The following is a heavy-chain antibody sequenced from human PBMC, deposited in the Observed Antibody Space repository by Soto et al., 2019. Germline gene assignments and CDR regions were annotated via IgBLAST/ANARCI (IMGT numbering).Heavy chain of an antibody. V-gene: IGHV3-74*01. CDR1: GFTFSGNW. CDR2: INPDGSNT. Sequence: EVQEVESGGGLVQPGGSLRLSCAASGFTFSGNWMHWVRQAPGKGLLWVSRINPDGSNTDYADSVKGSFTISRDNAKNTLYLQMCSLRAGVTTVYYCAGGIWNDSAYWGQGTRVSVSS. CDR3: AGGIWNDSAY. D-gene: IGHD1-1*01. J-gene: IGHJ4*02.